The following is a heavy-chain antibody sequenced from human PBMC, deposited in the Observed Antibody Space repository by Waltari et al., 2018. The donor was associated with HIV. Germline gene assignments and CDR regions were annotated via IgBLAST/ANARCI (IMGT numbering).Heavy chain of an antibody. CDR3: ARGGGHQLLVGEYFHH. Sequence: QVQLQESGPGLVKPSQTLSLTCTVSGGAISSGDYSWTWIRPPAGKGLEWIGRVHTSGSTNYNPSVKSRVTISVDTSQNQFSLKINSVTAADTAVYYCARGGGHQLLVGEYFHHWGQGTLVTVSS. V-gene: IGHV4-61*02. D-gene: IGHD3-10*01. CDR1: GGAISSGDYS. J-gene: IGHJ1*01. CDR2: VHTSGST.